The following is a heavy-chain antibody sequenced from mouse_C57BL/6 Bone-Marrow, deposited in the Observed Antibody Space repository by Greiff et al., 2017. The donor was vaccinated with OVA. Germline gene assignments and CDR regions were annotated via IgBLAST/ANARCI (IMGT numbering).Heavy chain of an antibody. CDR1: GYTFTSYW. CDR3: ARGDYDVLPSYLYFDV. V-gene: IGHV1-55*01. D-gene: IGHD2-4*01. J-gene: IGHJ1*03. Sequence: QVQLKQPGAELVKPGASVKMSCKASGYTFTSYWITWVKQRPGQGLEWIGDIYPGSGSPNYNEKFKSKATLTVDTSSSTAYMQLSSLTSEDSAVYYCARGDYDVLPSYLYFDVWGTGTTVTVSS. CDR2: IYPGSGSP.